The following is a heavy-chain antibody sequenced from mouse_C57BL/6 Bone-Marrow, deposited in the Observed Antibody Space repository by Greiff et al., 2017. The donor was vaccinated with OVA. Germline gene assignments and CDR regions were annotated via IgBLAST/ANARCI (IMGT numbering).Heavy chain of an antibody. V-gene: IGHV7-1*01. CDR2: SRNKANDYTT. CDR1: GFTFSDFY. Sequence: EVKLMESGGGLVQSGRSLRLSCATSGFTFSDFYMEWVRQAPGKGLEWIAASRNKANDYTTEYSASVKGRFIVSRDTSQSILYLQMNALRAEDTAIYYCARDADYGSSYAWFAYWGQGTLVTVSA. J-gene: IGHJ3*01. CDR3: ARDADYGSSYAWFAY. D-gene: IGHD1-1*01.